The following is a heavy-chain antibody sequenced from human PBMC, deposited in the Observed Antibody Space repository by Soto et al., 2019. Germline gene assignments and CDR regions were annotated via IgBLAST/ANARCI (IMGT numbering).Heavy chain of an antibody. D-gene: IGHD2-21*02. CDR1: GDTFTDYH. CDR3: ARGGHVVVVTAALDY. V-gene: IGHV1-46*01. J-gene: IGHJ4*02. Sequence: QVQLMQSGAEVKKPGASVKVSCKASGDTFTDYHIHWVRQAPGQGLEWMGTVNPSGGHTTYAQHFLGRVTMTRDTSTSTRYRELTSLTSDDTAIYYCARGGHVVVVTAALDYWGQGTLVTVSS. CDR2: VNPSGGHT.